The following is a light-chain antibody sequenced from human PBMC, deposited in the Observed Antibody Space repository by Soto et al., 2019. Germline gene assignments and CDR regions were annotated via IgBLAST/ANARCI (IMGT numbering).Light chain of an antibody. Sequence: EIVMTQSPAPLSVSPGERATLSCRASQSVSSNLAWYQQTPGQAPRLLIYDISTRATGIPARFSGRGSGTEFTLTISSLQSEDFAVYYCQQYNKWPLTFGGGTKVEIK. CDR3: QQYNKWPLT. V-gene: IGKV3-15*01. CDR2: DIS. J-gene: IGKJ4*01. CDR1: QSVSSN.